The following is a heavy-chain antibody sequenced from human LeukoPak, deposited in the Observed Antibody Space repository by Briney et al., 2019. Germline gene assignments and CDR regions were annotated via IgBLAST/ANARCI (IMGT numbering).Heavy chain of an antibody. D-gene: IGHD3-9*01. CDR1: GFTFTNYY. J-gene: IGHJ4*02. Sequence: ASVKVSCKTSGFTFTNYYIHWVRQAPGQGLEWMGMINPSGDSTTYAQQFQGRVTMTRDTSTSTAYMEMSGLRSEDTAVYFCARDRGFVCTSDWGQGTLVTVSS. CDR2: INPSGDST. V-gene: IGHV1-46*03. CDR3: ARDRGFVCTSD.